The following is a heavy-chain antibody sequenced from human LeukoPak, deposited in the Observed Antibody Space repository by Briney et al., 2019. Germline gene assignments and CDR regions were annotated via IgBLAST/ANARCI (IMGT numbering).Heavy chain of an antibody. J-gene: IGHJ5*02. D-gene: IGHD6-19*01. V-gene: IGHV4-39*07. Sequence: SETLSLTCTVSGGSISSSSYYWGWIRQPPGKGLEWIGSIYYSGSTYYNPSLKSRVTISVDTSKNQFSLKLSSVTAADTAVYYCARVPSGYSSGWSNHWFDPWGQGTLVTVSS. CDR3: ARVPSGYSSGWSNHWFDP. CDR1: GGSISSSSYY. CDR2: IYYSGST.